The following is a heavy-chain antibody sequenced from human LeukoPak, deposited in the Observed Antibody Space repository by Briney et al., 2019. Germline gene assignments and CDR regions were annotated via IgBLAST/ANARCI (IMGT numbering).Heavy chain of an antibody. D-gene: IGHD3-3*01. Sequence: GGSLRLSCAASGFTFSSYAMSWVRQAPGKGLEWVSAISGSGGSTYYGDSVKGRFTISRDNSKNTLYLQMNSLRAEDTAVYYCAKSVRFLENYYYMDVWGKGTTVTVSS. CDR2: ISGSGGST. CDR1: GFTFSSYA. J-gene: IGHJ6*03. V-gene: IGHV3-23*01. CDR3: AKSVRFLENYYYMDV.